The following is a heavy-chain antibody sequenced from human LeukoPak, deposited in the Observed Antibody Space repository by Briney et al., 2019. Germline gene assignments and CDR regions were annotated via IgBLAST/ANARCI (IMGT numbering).Heavy chain of an antibody. V-gene: IGHV4-59*01. Sequence: PSETLSLTCAVYGGSFSGYYWSWIRQPPGKGLEWIGYIYYSGSTNYNPSLKSRVTISVDTSKNQFSPKLSSVTAADTAVYYCARVGTSYTYGMDVWGQGTTVTVSS. CDR1: GGSFSGYY. D-gene: IGHD2-2*01. J-gene: IGHJ6*02. CDR3: ARVGTSYTYGMDV. CDR2: IYYSGST.